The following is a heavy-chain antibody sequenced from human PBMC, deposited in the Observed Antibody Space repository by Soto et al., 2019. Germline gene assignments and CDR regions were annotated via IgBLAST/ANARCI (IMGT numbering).Heavy chain of an antibody. CDR1: GFTFSSYG. CDR3: AKDNCISTSCYRLYNWFDP. Sequence: QVQLVESGGGVVQPGRSLRLSCAASGFTFSSYGMHWVRQAPGKGLEWVAVISYGGSNKYYADSVKGRFTISRDNSKNTLYLQMTSLRAEDTAVYYCAKDNCISTSCYRLYNWFDPWGQGTLVTVSS. CDR2: ISYGGSNK. D-gene: IGHD2-2*01. J-gene: IGHJ5*02. V-gene: IGHV3-30*18.